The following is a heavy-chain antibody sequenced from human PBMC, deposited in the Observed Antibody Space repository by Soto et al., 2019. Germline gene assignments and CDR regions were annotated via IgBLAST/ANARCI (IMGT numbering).Heavy chain of an antibody. CDR1: GGSFSGYY. CDR2: INHSGNT. CDR3: ASPQGWYSPRLGDWFDP. J-gene: IGHJ5*02. D-gene: IGHD6-19*01. Sequence: SETLSLTCAVYGGSFSGYYWSWIRQPPGKGLEWIGEINHSGNTNYNPSLKSRVTISVDTSKNQFSLKLSSVTAADTAVYYCASPQGWYSPRLGDWFDPWGQGALVTVSS. V-gene: IGHV4-34*01.